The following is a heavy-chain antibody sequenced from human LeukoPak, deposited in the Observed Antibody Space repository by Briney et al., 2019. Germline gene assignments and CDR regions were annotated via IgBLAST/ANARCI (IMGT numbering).Heavy chain of an antibody. Sequence: GGSLRLSCAASGFTFSSYEMNWVRQAPGKGLEWVSYINSGSSAKYYAASVKGRFIISRDDAKNSLYLQMNSLRAEDTAVYYCARWSRLLEWLSPDGFDIWGQGTMVTVSS. J-gene: IGHJ3*02. CDR1: GFTFSSYE. CDR3: ARWSRLLEWLSPDGFDI. CDR2: INSGSSAK. V-gene: IGHV3-48*03. D-gene: IGHD3-3*01.